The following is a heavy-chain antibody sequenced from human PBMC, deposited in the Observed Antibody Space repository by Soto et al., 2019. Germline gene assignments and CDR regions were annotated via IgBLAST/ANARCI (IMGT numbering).Heavy chain of an antibody. Sequence: EVQLVESGGGLVQPGESLILSCAGSGFTFSKHWIHWVRQAPGQGLVWVSRTKTDGSTSYTDYVEGRFSISRDNAKNTLYLQMHSLRAEDTDVYYCARDMRAVPWYGGVPSAFDMWGQGTMVTVSS. CDR1: GFTFSKHW. J-gene: IGHJ3*02. CDR2: TKTDGST. D-gene: IGHD3-10*01. CDR3: ARDMRAVPWYGGVPSAFDM. V-gene: IGHV3-74*01.